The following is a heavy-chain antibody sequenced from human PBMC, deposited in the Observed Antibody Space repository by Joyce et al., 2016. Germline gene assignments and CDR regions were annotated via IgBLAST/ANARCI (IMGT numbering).Heavy chain of an antibody. CDR3: ARRPYNVHTPLGSDWYFDL. J-gene: IGHJ2*01. CDR2: VYRHGIT. D-gene: IGHD5-18*01. V-gene: IGHV4-38-2*01. Sequence: QVQLQESGPGLVKPSETLSLTCGVSGLSFDLHSFWGWIRQPPGKGLEWIGNVYRHGITHYSPSLKRRVTISIDTSKNQFSLNLNSLTAADTAVYFCARRPYNVHTPLGSDWYFDLWGRGTLVTVSS. CDR1: GLSFDLHSF.